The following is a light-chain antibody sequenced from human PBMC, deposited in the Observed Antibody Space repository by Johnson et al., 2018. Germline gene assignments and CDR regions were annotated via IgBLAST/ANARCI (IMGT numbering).Light chain of an antibody. V-gene: IGLV1-51*02. Sequence: QSVLTQPPSVSAAPGQKVTISCSGSSSNIGNNYVSWYQQLPGTAPKLLIYENNKRPSGIPDRFSGSKSGTSATLGITGLQTGDEAEYYCGTWDSSLSAGNVFGTGNKVTVL. CDR1: SSNIGNNY. CDR3: GTWDSSLSAGNV. CDR2: ENN. J-gene: IGLJ1*01.